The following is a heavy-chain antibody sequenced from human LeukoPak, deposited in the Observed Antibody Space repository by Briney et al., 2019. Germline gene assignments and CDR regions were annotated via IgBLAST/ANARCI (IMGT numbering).Heavy chain of an antibody. Sequence: TGGSLRLSCAASGFTVSSNYMSWVRQAPGKGLEWVSVIYSGGSTYYADSVKGRFTIARDNSKNTLYLQMNSLRAEDTAVYYCARDEKGYFDYWGQGTLVTVSS. CDR1: GFTVSSNY. CDR3: ARDEKGYFDY. J-gene: IGHJ4*02. CDR2: IYSGGST. V-gene: IGHV3-53*01.